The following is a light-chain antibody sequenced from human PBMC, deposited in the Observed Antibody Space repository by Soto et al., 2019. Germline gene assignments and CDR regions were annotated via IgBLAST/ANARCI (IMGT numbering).Light chain of an antibody. CDR3: QQYNNWTPTWT. J-gene: IGKJ1*01. CDR2: GAS. Sequence: EIVMTQSPATLSVSPGERATLSCRASQSVSSNLAWYQQKPGQAPRLLIYGASTRATGIQARFSGSGSGTEFTLTITSLQSEDFAVYYYQQYNNWTPTWTFGQGTKVEI. V-gene: IGKV3-15*01. CDR1: QSVSSN.